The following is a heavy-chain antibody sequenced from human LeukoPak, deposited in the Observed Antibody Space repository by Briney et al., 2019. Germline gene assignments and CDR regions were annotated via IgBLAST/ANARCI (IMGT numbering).Heavy chain of an antibody. D-gene: IGHD3-10*01. CDR3: AKDGIRDYGSGGFVFGY. V-gene: IGHV3-23*01. CDR1: GFTFSSCA. J-gene: IGHJ4*02. Sequence: GGSLRLSCAASGFTFSSCAMNWVRQAPGKVLKWVSGISGRGGITHYADSVRGRFTISRDNSKNTLYLQMNSLRAEDTAVFFRAKDGIRDYGSGGFVFGYWGQGTLVTVSS. CDR2: ISGRGGIT.